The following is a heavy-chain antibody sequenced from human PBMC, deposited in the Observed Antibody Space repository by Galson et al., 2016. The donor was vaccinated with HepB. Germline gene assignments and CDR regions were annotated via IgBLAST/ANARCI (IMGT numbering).Heavy chain of an antibody. Sequence: RQPPGKALEWLALIYWDDDKRYRPSLKTRLTITKDTSKNQVVLTMTNMDPVDTATYYCAHRRGSTWPYAAFDIWGQGTVVTVSS. J-gene: IGHJ3*02. CDR3: AHRRGSTWPYAAFDI. V-gene: IGHV2-5*02. D-gene: IGHD6-13*01. CDR2: IYWDDDK.